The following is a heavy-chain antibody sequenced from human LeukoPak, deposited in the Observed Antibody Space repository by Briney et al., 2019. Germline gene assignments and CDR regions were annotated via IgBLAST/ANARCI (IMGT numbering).Heavy chain of an antibody. Sequence: GGSLRLSCAASGFTVSSNYMSWVRQAPGKGLEWVSVIYSGGSTYYADSVKGRFTISRDNSKNTLYLQMNSLRAEDTAVYYCARYYYDSSGYYYVDYWGQGTLVTVSS. D-gene: IGHD3-22*01. CDR3: ARYYYDSSGYYYVDY. J-gene: IGHJ4*02. CDR1: GFTVSSNY. V-gene: IGHV3-53*01. CDR2: IYSGGST.